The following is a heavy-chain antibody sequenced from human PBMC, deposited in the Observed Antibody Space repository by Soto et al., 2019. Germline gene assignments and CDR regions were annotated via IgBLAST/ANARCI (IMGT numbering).Heavy chain of an antibody. J-gene: IGHJ6*02. D-gene: IGHD3-22*01. CDR1: GDSVSSNSAA. CDR2: TYYRSKWYN. CDR3: ARWGYYYESSGYETSGDYYYGMDV. V-gene: IGHV6-1*01. Sequence: SQTLSLTCAISGDSVSSNSAAWNWIRQSPSRGLEWLGRTYYRSKWYNDYAVSVKSRITINPDTSKNQFSLQLNSVTPEDTAVYWWARWGYYYESSGYETSGDYYYGMDVWGQGTTVTVSS.